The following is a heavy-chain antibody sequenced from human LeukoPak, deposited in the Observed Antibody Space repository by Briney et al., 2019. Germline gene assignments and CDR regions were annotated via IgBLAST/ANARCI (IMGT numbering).Heavy chain of an antibody. Sequence: PGRSLSLSSASSGFPFTTHSMNWVRQAPGKALELVSSISSSSSYIYYADSVKGRFTISRDNAKTSLYLQMNSLRAEDTAVYYCARVVVIAPYDAFDIWGQGTMVTVSS. CDR3: ARVVVIAPYDAFDI. J-gene: IGHJ3*02. V-gene: IGHV3-21*01. D-gene: IGHD2-21*01. CDR2: ISSSSSYI. CDR1: GFPFTTHS.